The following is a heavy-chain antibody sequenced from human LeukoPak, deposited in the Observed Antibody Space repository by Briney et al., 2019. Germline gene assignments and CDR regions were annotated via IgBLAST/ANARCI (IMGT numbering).Heavy chain of an antibody. CDR2: ISWNSGSI. D-gene: IGHD2-15*01. V-gene: IGHV3-20*04. J-gene: IGHJ3*02. CDR1: GFTFDDYG. CDR3: AKDRSPKVVEVAFDI. Sequence: GGSLRLSCAASGFTFDDYGMSWVRQAPGKGLEWVSGISWNSGSIGYADSVKGRFTISRDNAKNSLYLQMNSLRAEDTALYYCAKDRSPKVVEVAFDIWGQGTMVTVSS.